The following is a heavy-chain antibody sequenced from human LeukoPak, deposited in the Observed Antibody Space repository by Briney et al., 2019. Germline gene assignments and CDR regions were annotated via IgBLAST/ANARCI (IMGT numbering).Heavy chain of an antibody. J-gene: IGHJ4*02. CDR1: GYTLTSYG. V-gene: IGHV1-18*01. D-gene: IGHD2-15*01. Sequence: ASVKVSCKASGYTLTSYGISWVRQAPGQGLEWMGWISAYNGNTNSAQKLQGRVTMTTDTSTSTAYMELRSLRSDGTAVYYCARDSELRYCSGGSCSFDYWGQGTLVTVSS. CDR3: ARDSELRYCSGGSCSFDY. CDR2: ISAYNGNT.